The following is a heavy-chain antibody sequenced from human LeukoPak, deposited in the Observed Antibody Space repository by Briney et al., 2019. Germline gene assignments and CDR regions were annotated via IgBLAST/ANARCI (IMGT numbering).Heavy chain of an antibody. CDR2: IYYSGST. J-gene: IGHJ4*02. CDR1: AGSISSSSYY. D-gene: IGHD2-21*02. V-gene: IGHV4-39*01. CDR3: ARILSYCGGDCYSAMLDY. Sequence: SETLSLTCTVSAGSISSSSYYWGWIRQPPGKGLEWIGSIYYSGSTYYNPSLKSRVTISVDTSKNQLSLTLSSVTAADTAVYYCARILSYCGGDCYSAMLDYWGQGTLVTVSS.